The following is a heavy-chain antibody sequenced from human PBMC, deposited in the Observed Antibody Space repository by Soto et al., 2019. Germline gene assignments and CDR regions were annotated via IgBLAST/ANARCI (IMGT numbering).Heavy chain of an antibody. Sequence: GPEVTMPGASVKVSCKTSGYTFTAYGLAWLRQAPGQRPEWLGWVGTVNANTNYAEKFQGRVTMTSDRSTTTTYMELRSLRSDDTAVYYCARELNTDPTAYYSFAYWGQGTLVTVSS. J-gene: IGHJ4*02. CDR1: GYTFTAYG. V-gene: IGHV1-18*01. CDR2: VGTVNANT. CDR3: ARELNTDPTAYYSFAY. D-gene: IGHD3-9*01.